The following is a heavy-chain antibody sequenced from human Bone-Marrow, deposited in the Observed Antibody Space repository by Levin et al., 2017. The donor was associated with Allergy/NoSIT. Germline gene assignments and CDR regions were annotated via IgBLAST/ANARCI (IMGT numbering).Heavy chain of an antibody. CDR2: ISQSGGT. CDR1: GGSISSGVFS. CDR3: ATGPGEFDSLTGFWLDP. Sequence: KPSETLSLTCTVSGGSISSGVFSWNWIRQPPGKGLEWIGYISQSGGTYYNPSLKSRVTISEDRSKNQFSLKVTSVTAADTAVYYCATGPGEFDSLTGFWLDPWGQGTLVTVSS. J-gene: IGHJ5*02. D-gene: IGHD3-9*01. V-gene: IGHV4-30-2*01.